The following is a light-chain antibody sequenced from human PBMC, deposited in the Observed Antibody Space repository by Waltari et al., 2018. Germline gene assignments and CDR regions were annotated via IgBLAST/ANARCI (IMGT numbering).Light chain of an antibody. V-gene: IGKV3-15*01. CDR1: QSIRSN. Sequence: IVMTHSPATLSVFPGERATLSCRASQSIRSNLAWYQLKPGQAPRLLIYGASTRATSIPARFSGSGSGTEFTLTISSLQSEDFAVYFCQQYDNWLGTFGQGTKVEIK. J-gene: IGKJ1*01. CDR3: QQYDNWLGT. CDR2: GAS.